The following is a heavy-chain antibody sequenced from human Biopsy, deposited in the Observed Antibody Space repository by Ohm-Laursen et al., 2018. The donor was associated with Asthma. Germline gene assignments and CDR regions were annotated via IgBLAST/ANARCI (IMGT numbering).Heavy chain of an antibody. J-gene: IGHJ4*02. V-gene: IGHV2-5*01. CDR1: GFSLSSTGVG. CDR2: IYWNDDK. D-gene: IGHD1-26*01. CDR3: VHTLVGLKAFDF. Sequence: PTQTLTLTRTFSGFSLSSTGVGVGWIRQPPGKALEWLALIYWNDDKRYSPSLKSRLTITKDTSKDQVVLTMTNMGPVDTGTYYCVHTLVGLKAFDFWGQGTLVTVSS.